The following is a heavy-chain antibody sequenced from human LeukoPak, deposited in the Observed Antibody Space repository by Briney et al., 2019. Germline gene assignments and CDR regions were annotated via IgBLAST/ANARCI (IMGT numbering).Heavy chain of an antibody. J-gene: IGHJ4*02. D-gene: IGHD5-24*01. CDR3: AGSRDGYNRVFY. Sequence: SETLSLTCAVSGGSISSYYWSWIRQPPGKGLEWIGYIYYSGSTNYNPSLKSRVTISVDTSKNQFSLKLSSVTAADTAVYYCAGSRDGYNRVFYWGQGTLVTVSS. V-gene: IGHV4-59*08. CDR2: IYYSGST. CDR1: GGSISSYY.